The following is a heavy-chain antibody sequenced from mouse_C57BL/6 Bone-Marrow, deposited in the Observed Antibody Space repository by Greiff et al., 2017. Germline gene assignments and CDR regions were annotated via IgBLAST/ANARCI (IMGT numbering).Heavy chain of an antibody. V-gene: IGHV14-4*01. CDR3: TTDDGYFSWFAY. Sequence: VTLKESGAELVRPGASVKLSCTASGFNIKDDYMHWVKQRPEQGLEWIGWIDPENGDTEYASKFQGKATITADTSSNTAYLQLSSLTSEDTAVYYCTTDDGYFSWFAYWGQGTLVTVSA. J-gene: IGHJ3*01. CDR1: GFNIKDDY. CDR2: IDPENGDT. D-gene: IGHD2-3*01.